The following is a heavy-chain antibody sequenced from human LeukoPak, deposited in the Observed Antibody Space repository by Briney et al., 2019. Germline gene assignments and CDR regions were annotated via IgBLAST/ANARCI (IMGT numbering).Heavy chain of an antibody. Sequence: PSETLSLTCTVSGASISPYFWSWIRQPPGKALEWIGDIDYSGSPNYNPSFKSRANISVDTSKNQFSLNLSSVTAADTAVYYCARHDYDILTRYWGQGTLVTVSS. J-gene: IGHJ4*02. CDR2: IDYSGSP. CDR1: GASISPYF. D-gene: IGHD3-9*01. V-gene: IGHV4-59*01. CDR3: ARHDYDILTRY.